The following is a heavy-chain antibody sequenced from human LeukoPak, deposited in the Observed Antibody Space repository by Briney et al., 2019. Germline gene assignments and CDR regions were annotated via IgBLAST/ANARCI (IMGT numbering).Heavy chain of an antibody. CDR3: ARVLVVVVGINWFDP. CDR1: GYTFTGYY. J-gene: IGHJ5*02. V-gene: IGHV1-2*02. CDR2: INPNSGGT. D-gene: IGHD2-15*01. Sequence: SVKVSCKASGYTFTGYYIHWVRQAPGQGLEWMGWINPNSGGTNYAQNFQGRVTMTRDTSISTAYMELSRLRSDDTAVYYCARVLVVVVGINWFDPWGQGTLVTVSS.